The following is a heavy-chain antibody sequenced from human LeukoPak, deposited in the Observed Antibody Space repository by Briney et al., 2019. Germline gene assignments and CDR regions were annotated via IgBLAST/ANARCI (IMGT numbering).Heavy chain of an antibody. CDR2: IYYSGRT. CDR1: GGPIRTYQ. Sequence: PSETLSLTCTVSGGPIRTYQWSWIRQPPGKGLEWIGSIYYSGRTYYNSSLKSRVTISVDTSKNQFSLKVTSVAAADTAVYYCASAYYDILGGHFDYWGQGTLVTVSS. D-gene: IGHD3-9*01. CDR3: ASAYYDILGGHFDY. V-gene: IGHV4-59*12. J-gene: IGHJ4*02.